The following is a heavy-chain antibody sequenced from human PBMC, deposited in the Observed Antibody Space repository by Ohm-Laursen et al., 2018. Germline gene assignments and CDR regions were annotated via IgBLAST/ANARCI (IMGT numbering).Heavy chain of an antibody. D-gene: IGHD6-13*01. CDR3: ARHGALAATRSLGIY. Sequence: GTLSLTCTVSGGSISSSSYYWGWIRQPPGKGLEWIGSIYYSGSTYYNPSLKSRVTISVDTSKNQSSLKLSSVTAADTAVYYCARHGALAATRSLGIYWGQGILVTVSS. CDR2: IYYSGST. J-gene: IGHJ4*02. CDR1: GGSISSSSYY. V-gene: IGHV4-39*01.